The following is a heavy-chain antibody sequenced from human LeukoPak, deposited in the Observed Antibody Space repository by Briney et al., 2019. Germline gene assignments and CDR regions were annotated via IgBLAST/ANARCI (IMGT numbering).Heavy chain of an antibody. D-gene: IGHD3-9*01. V-gene: IGHV3-53*01. CDR1: EFTVSSNY. CDR2: IYADGST. Sequence: GGSLRLSCAASEFTVSSNYMIWVRQAPGRGLEWVPFIYADGSTYYADSVKGRFIISRDNSKNTLYLQMNSLTADDTAVYYCATLRYFDWALDYWGQGTLVTVSS. J-gene: IGHJ4*02. CDR3: ATLRYFDWALDY.